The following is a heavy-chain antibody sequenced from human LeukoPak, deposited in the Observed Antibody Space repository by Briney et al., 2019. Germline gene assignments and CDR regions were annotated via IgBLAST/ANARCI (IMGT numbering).Heavy chain of an antibody. Sequence: GGSLRLSCAASGFTFNSYAVYWVRQAPGKGLEWVAVISYDESKKYYADSVKGRFTISRDNSNNTAYLEMNSLRAEDTAVYYCAKLFYYDSSGYSDFFDYWGQGTLVTVSS. D-gene: IGHD3-22*01. CDR3: AKLFYYDSSGYSDFFDY. CDR2: ISYDESKK. CDR1: GFTFNSYA. V-gene: IGHV3-30*18. J-gene: IGHJ4*02.